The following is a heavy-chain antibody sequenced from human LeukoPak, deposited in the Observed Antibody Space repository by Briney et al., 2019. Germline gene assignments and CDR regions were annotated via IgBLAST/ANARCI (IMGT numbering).Heavy chain of an antibody. CDR3: ARDNVDYYDSSGYYGY. D-gene: IGHD3-22*01. Sequence: SETLSLTCTVSGGSISSSSYYWGWIRQPPGKRLEWIGSIYYSGSTYYNPSLKSRVTISVDTSKNQFSLKLSSVTAADTAVYYCARDNVDYYDSSGYYGYWGQGTLVTVSS. V-gene: IGHV4-39*07. J-gene: IGHJ4*02. CDR2: IYYSGST. CDR1: GGSISSSSYY.